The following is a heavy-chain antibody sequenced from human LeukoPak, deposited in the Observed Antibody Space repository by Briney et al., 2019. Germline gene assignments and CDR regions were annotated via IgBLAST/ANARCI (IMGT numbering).Heavy chain of an antibody. D-gene: IGHD5-24*01. V-gene: IGHV1-2*02. CDR2: ITPSGGT. Sequence: EASVKVSCKASGYTFTSYAMHWVRQAPGQGLEWMGWITPSGGTNYPQKFQGRVAITRDTSITTAYMDLSRLTSDGTAVYHCARDRYGDGFAHFDYWGQGALVTVSS. CDR1: GYTFTSYA. J-gene: IGHJ4*02. CDR3: ARDRYGDGFAHFDY.